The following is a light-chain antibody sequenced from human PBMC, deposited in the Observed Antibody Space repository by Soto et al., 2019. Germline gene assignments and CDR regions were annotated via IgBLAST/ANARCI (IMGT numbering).Light chain of an antibody. V-gene: IGLV2-11*02. Sequence: QSALAQPRSVSGSPGQSVTISCTGTSSDVGGYNYVSWYQQNPGKAPKLMISDVSKRPSGVPDRFSGFKSGNTASLSISGLQAEDEADYYCCSYAGSYTWVFGGGTKLTVL. CDR1: SSDVGGYNY. CDR3: CSYAGSYTWV. J-gene: IGLJ3*02. CDR2: DVS.